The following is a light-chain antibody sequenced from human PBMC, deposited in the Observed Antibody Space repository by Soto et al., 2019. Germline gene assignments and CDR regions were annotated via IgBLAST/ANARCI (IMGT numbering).Light chain of an antibody. Sequence: EIVLTQSPGTLSLSPGERATIYCRASQSVSSSYLAWYQQKPGQAPRLLIYGASSRATGIPDRFSGSGSGTDFTLTISRLEPEDFAVYYCQQYGSSPAETFGQGTKVDIK. V-gene: IGKV3-20*01. CDR1: QSVSSSY. J-gene: IGKJ1*01. CDR2: GAS. CDR3: QQYGSSPAET.